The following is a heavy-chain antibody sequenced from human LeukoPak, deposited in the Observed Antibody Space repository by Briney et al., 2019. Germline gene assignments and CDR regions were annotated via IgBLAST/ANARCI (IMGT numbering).Heavy chain of an antibody. Sequence: GRSLRLSCAASGFTFDDYAMHWVRQPPGKGLEWVSGISWNSGSIDYADSVKGRFTISRDNAKNSLYLRMNSLRVEDTAFYYCAKDNRRHYTSGPNPDSLHWGQGALVTVSS. CDR3: AKDNRRHYTSGPNPDSLH. J-gene: IGHJ4*02. CDR1: GFTFDDYA. D-gene: IGHD6-19*01. V-gene: IGHV3-9*01. CDR2: ISWNSGSI.